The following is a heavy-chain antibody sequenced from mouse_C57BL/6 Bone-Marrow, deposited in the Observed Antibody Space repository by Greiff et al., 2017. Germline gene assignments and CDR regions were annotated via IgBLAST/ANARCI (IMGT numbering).Heavy chain of an antibody. V-gene: IGHV1-15*01. D-gene: IGHD4-1*01. J-gene: IGHJ3*01. CDR2: IDPETGGT. CDR3: TDWDVWFAY. Sequence: QVQLKESGAELVRPGASVTLSCKASGYTFTDYEMHWVKQTPVNGLEWIGAIDPETGGTAYNQKFKGKAILTADKSSSTAYMELRSLTSEDSAVYYCTDWDVWFAYWGQGTLVTVSA. CDR1: GYTFTDYE.